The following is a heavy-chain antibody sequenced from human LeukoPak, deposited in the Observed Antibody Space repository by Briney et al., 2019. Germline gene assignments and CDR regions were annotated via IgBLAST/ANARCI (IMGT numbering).Heavy chain of an antibody. CDR3: ARPYYYDSRIDP. V-gene: IGHV4-30-4*01. Sequence: PSETLSLTCTVSGGSISSGDYYWSWIRQPPGKGLEWIGYFYYSGSTYYNPSLKSRVTISVDTSKDQFSLKLSSVTAADTAVYYCARPYYYDSRIDPWGQGTLVTVSS. CDR1: GGSISSGDYY. CDR2: FYYSGST. J-gene: IGHJ5*02. D-gene: IGHD3-22*01.